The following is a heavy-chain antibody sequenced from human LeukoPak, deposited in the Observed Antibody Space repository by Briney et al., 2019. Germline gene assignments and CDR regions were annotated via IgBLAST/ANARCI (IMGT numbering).Heavy chain of an antibody. V-gene: IGHV3-7*01. CDR1: GFTVSSNY. CDR2: IKQDGSEK. J-gene: IGHJ3*02. Sequence: PGGSLRLSCAASGFTVSSNYMSWVRQAPGKGLEWVANIKQDGSEKYYVDSVKGRFTISRDNAKNSLYLQMNSLRAEDTAVYYCARDFRTYYYDSSGYQDAFDIWGQGTMVTVSS. D-gene: IGHD3-22*01. CDR3: ARDFRTYYYDSSGYQDAFDI.